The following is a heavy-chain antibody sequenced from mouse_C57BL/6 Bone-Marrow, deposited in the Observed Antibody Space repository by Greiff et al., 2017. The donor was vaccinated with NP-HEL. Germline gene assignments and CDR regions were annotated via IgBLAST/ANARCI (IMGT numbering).Heavy chain of an antibody. CDR3: AREGPYDYGGDWYFDV. J-gene: IGHJ1*03. Sequence: EVQRVESGPGLVKPSQTVFLTCTVTGISITTGNYRWSWIRQFPGNKLEWIGYIYYSGTITYNPSLTSRTTITRDTPKNQFFLEMNSLTAEDTATYYCAREGPYDYGGDWYFDVWGTGTTVTVSS. CDR2: IYYSGTI. V-gene: IGHV3-5*01. D-gene: IGHD2-4*01. CDR1: GISITTGNYR.